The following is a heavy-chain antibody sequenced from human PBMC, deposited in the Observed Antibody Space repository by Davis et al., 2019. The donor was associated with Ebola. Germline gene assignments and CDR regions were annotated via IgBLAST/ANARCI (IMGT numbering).Heavy chain of an antibody. CDR1: EFTFRSYW. CDR3: ARDRGMGSGDWFDP. V-gene: IGHV3-74*01. Sequence: PGGSLRLSCVASEFTFRSYWFHWVRQAPGKGLEWVSRIDTDGSTTNYADSVRGRFTISRDNAKNSLYLQMNSLRAEDTAVYYCARDRGMGSGDWFDPWGQGTLVTVSS. J-gene: IGHJ5*02. CDR2: IDTDGSTT. D-gene: IGHD6-25*01.